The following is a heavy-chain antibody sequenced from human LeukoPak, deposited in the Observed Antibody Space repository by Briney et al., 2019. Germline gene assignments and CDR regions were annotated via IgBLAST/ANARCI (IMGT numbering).Heavy chain of an antibody. V-gene: IGHV6-1*01. CDR3: ARAGGWSFDY. Sequence: SQTLSLTCAISGDSVSSNSAAWNCISHSPSRGLEWLGRTYYRSKWYNDYAVSVNSRLAIHPDTSKNQFCLQLISVSPEDSAVYYCARAGGWSFDYWGEGTVVTVS. J-gene: IGHJ4*02. D-gene: IGHD6-19*01. CDR2: TYYRSKWYN. CDR1: GDSVSSNSAA.